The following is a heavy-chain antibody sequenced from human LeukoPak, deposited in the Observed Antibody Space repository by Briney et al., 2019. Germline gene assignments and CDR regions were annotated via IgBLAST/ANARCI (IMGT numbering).Heavy chain of an antibody. V-gene: IGHV4-59*08. CDR1: GGSISSYY. CDR2: IYYSGST. D-gene: IGHD3-3*01. Sequence: KTSETLSLTCTVSGGSISSYYWSWSRQPPGKGLEWIGYIYYSGSTNYNPSLKSRVTVSVDTSKNQFSLKLSSVTAADTAVYYCARTVRSGYDFWSGSLSFDPWGQGTLVTVSS. CDR3: ARTVRSGYDFWSGSLSFDP. J-gene: IGHJ5*02.